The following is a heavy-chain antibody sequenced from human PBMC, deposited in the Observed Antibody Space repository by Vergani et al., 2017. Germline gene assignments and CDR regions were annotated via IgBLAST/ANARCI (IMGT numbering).Heavy chain of an antibody. D-gene: IGHD4-11*01. CDR2: TRNKANSYTT. V-gene: IGHV3-72*01. CDR3: ARDDYTGNWFDP. J-gene: IGHJ5*02. Sequence: EVQLVESGGGLVQPGGSLRLSCAASGFTFSDHYMDWVRQAPGKGLEWVGRTRNKANSYTTEYAASVKGRFTISRDDSKNSLYLQMNSLRAEDTAVYYCARDDYTGNWFDPWGQGTLVTVSS. CDR1: GFTFSDHY.